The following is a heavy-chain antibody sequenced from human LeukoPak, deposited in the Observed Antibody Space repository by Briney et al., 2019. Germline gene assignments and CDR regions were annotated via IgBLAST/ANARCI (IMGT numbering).Heavy chain of an antibody. CDR1: GYTFTSYG. CDR2: ISANNGNT. Sequence: ASVKVSCKASGYTFTSYGISWVRQAPGQGLEWMGWISANNGNTNYAQKLQGRVTMTTDTSTSTAYMELRSLRSDDTAVYYCAMWELRLVWRLDHWGQGTLVTVSS. CDR3: AMWELRLVWRLDH. J-gene: IGHJ4*02. V-gene: IGHV1-18*01. D-gene: IGHD1-26*01.